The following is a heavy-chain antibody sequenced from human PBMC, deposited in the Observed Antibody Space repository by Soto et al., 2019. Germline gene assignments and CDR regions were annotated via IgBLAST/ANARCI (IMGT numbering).Heavy chain of an antibody. Sequence: ASVKVSCKASGYTFTSYAMHWVRQAPGQRLEWMGWINAGNGNTNYAQKFQGRITMTRDTSTSTVYMDLSSLTSEDTAVYYCAREENCSDGICYSEYFQRWGQGTLVTVSS. CDR1: GYTFTSYA. J-gene: IGHJ1*01. D-gene: IGHD2-15*01. CDR3: AREENCSDGICYSEYFQR. CDR2: INAGNGNT. V-gene: IGHV1-3*01.